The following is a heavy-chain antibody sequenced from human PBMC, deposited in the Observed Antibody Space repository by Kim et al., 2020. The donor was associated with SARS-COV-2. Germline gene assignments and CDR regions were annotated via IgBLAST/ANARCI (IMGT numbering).Heavy chain of an antibody. Sequence: SVKVSCKASGFIFASSAVQWVRQARGQRLEWIGWIVVGSSNTTYAQKFQERVTITRDMFTSTAYMELGSLTSEDTAVYYCAASYYYDMSADYWGQGTLVTVSS. V-gene: IGHV1-58*01. CDR1: GFIFASSA. J-gene: IGHJ4*02. D-gene: IGHD3-22*01. CDR2: IVVGSSNT. CDR3: AASYYYDMSADY.